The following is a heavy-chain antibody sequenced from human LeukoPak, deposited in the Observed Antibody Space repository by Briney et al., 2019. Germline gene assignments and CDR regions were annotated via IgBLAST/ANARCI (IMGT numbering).Heavy chain of an antibody. CDR1: GYTFTSYY. J-gene: IGHJ4*02. D-gene: IGHD3-22*01. CDR3: ARSVYGYKQRDSSGYAPYYFDY. V-gene: IGHV1-46*01. CDR2: INPSGGST. Sequence: GASVKVSCKASGYTFTSYYMRWVRQAPGQGLEWMGIINPSGGSTSYAQKFQGRVTMTRDMSTSTVYMELSSLRSEDTAVYYCARSVYGYKQRDSSGYAPYYFDYWGQGTLVTVSS.